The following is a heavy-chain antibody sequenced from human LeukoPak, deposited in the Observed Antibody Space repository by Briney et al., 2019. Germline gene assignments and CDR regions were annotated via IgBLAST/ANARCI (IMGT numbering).Heavy chain of an antibody. Sequence: GASVKVSCKSSGGTFSSYATSWVRQPPGQGLEWMGGIIPIFGTANYAQKFQGRVTITTDESTSTAYMERSSLRSEDTAVYYCARGGRNYYDSSGWVDIWGQGTMVTVSS. J-gene: IGHJ3*02. CDR3: ARGGRNYYDSSGWVDI. D-gene: IGHD3-22*01. CDR2: IIPIFGTA. CDR1: GGTFSSYA. V-gene: IGHV1-69*05.